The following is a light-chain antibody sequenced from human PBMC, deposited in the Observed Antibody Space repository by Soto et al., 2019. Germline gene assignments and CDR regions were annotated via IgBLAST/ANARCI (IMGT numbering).Light chain of an antibody. V-gene: IGLV2-14*03. J-gene: IGLJ1*01. CDR2: DVT. CDR1: SSDVVGYNY. Sequence: QSVLTQPASVSGSPGQSITISCTGTSSDVVGYNYVSWYQHHPGKAPKLIIYDVTNRPSGVSNPFSGSKSGNTASLTISGLQPEDEADYYCSSYTTSNTRQIVFGTGTKVT. CDR3: SSYTTSNTRQIV.